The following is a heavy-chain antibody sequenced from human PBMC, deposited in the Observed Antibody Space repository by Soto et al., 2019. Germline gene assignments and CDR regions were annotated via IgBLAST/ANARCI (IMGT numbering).Heavy chain of an antibody. Sequence: QVQLQESGPGLVKSSQTLSLTCTVSGGSISRGYYYWSWIRQHPGKGLERIAYIYYNGTTSYNPSLKSRVTVSRDTSKNQFSLDLTSVTAADTAVYYCARRPAAGPVDYWGQGTLVTVSP. V-gene: IGHV4-31*03. J-gene: IGHJ4*02. D-gene: IGHD6-13*01. CDR3: ARRPAAGPVDY. CDR1: GGSISRGYYY. CDR2: IYYNGTT.